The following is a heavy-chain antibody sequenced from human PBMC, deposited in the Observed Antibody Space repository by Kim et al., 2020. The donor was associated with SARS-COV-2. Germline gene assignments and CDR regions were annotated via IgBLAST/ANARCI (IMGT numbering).Heavy chain of an antibody. J-gene: IGHJ6*02. CDR2: ISTYNSNT. D-gene: IGHD5-18*01. CDR3: ARDQYSYGQRGGMDP. Sequence: ASVKVSCKASGYIFTSYRSNWVRQAPGQGLEWMGWISTYNSNTKYAQNLQGRISMSTDTSTSTAFMELRSLRSDDTAVYYCARDQYSYGQRGGMDPWGQGTTVTVSS. CDR1: GYIFTSYR. V-gene: IGHV1-18*04.